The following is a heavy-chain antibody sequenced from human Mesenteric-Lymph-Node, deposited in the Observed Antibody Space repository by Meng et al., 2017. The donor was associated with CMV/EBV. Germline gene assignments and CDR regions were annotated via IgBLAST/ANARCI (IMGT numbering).Heavy chain of an antibody. CDR1: GFSFKTHA. CDR2: IWYDGNTA. J-gene: IGHJ6*02. Sequence: GGSLRLSCTASGFSFKTHAMHWVRQAPGKGLQWVAVIWYDGNTAFYGDSVKGRFTISRDNSKNTLYLQMSTLRAEDTAVYYCAKVGGAYSYGYNLDVWGQGTTVTVSS. D-gene: IGHD5-18*01. CDR3: AKVGGAYSYGYNLDV. V-gene: IGHV3-33*06.